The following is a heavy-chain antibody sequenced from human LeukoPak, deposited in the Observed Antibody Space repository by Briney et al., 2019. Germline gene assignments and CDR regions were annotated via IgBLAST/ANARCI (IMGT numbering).Heavy chain of an antibody. J-gene: IGHJ4*02. D-gene: IGHD5-24*01. Sequence: GGSLRLSCAASGFTVSSNYMSWVRQAPGKGLEWVSVIYSGGDTYYADSVKGRFTISRDNSKNTLYLQMNSLRAEDTAVYYCARERDREMTSPYFDSWGQGTLVPVSS. CDR1: GFTVSSNY. V-gene: IGHV3-66*01. CDR3: ARERDREMTSPYFDS. CDR2: IYSGGDT.